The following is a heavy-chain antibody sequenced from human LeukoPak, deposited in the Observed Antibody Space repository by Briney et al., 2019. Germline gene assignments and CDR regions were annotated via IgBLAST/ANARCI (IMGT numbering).Heavy chain of an antibody. CDR1: GFTFSSYA. Sequence: PGGSLRLSCAASGFTFSSYAMSWVRQAPGKGLVWVSRISNDGSSTTYADSVKGRFTISRDDAKNTVYLQMNSQRAEDTAVYYCVRDSPTGYYTDHWGQGTLVTVSS. CDR3: VRDSPTGYYTDH. J-gene: IGHJ4*02. V-gene: IGHV3-74*01. CDR2: ISNDGSST. D-gene: IGHD3/OR15-3a*01.